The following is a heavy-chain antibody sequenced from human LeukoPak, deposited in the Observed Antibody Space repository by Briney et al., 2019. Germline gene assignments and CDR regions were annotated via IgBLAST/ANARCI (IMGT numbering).Heavy chain of an antibody. CDR3: ARRRVGSGYHFDS. D-gene: IGHD5-12*01. J-gene: IGHJ4*02. V-gene: IGHV1-18*01. CDR1: GFPFSSYG. CDR2: ISGYNGNA. Sequence: GASVKVSCTASGFPFSSYGITWVRQAPGQGLEWMGWISGYNGNANYAQKFQDRVTMTIHTSMNTTYMEVRSLTSDDTAVYYCARRRVGSGYHFDSWGQGTLVTVSS.